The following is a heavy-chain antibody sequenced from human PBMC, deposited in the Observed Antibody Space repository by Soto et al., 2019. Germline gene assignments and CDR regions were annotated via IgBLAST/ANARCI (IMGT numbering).Heavy chain of an antibody. CDR3: AREIVVVPAAIPYYYYMDV. V-gene: IGHV1-18*01. D-gene: IGHD2-2*01. CDR2: ISAYNGNT. CDR1: GYTFTSYG. J-gene: IGHJ6*03. Sequence: GASVKVSCKASGYTFTSYGISWVRQAPGQGLEWMGWISAYNGNTNYAQKLQGRVTMTTDTSTSTAYMELRSLRSDDTAVYYCAREIVVVPAAIPYYYYMDVWGKGTTVTVSS.